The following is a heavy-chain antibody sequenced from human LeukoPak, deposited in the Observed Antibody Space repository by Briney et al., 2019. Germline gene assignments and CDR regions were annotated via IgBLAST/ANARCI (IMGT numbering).Heavy chain of an antibody. CDR2: INDDTP. Sequence: GGSLRLSCTTSGFSFNTYSMSWVRQAPGKGLEWVSAINDDTPYYTDSVKGRFTVSRDNSKDTLYLHLNSLRAEDTAVYYCAKDHDILSGYYFYAFDIWGQGTMVTVSS. D-gene: IGHD3-9*01. CDR1: GFSFNTYS. J-gene: IGHJ3*02. V-gene: IGHV3-23*01. CDR3: AKDHDILSGYYFYAFDI.